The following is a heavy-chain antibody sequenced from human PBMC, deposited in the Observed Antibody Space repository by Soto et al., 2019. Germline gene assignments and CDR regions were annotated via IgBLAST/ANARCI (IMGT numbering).Heavy chain of an antibody. D-gene: IGHD2-21*02. Sequence: QITLKESGPTLVKPTQTLTLTCTFSGFSLSTSGVGVGWIRQPPGKALEWLALIYWDDDKRYSPSLRSRLTISKDTSKNQVVLTMTNMAPVDTATYHCIQSRCGGDCLQSYASHYSYGMDVWGQGTTVTVSS. CDR3: IQSRCGGDCLQSYASHYSYGMDV. V-gene: IGHV2-5*02. CDR1: GFSLSTSGVG. J-gene: IGHJ6*02. CDR2: IYWDDDK.